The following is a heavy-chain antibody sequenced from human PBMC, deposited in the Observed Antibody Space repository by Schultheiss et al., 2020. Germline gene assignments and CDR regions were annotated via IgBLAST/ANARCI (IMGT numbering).Heavy chain of an antibody. CDR2: IFHSGST. CDR1: GYSISSNYY. J-gene: IGHJ2*01. CDR3: ARTGNWYFDL. Sequence: SQTLSLTCTVSGYSISSNYYWGWMRQPPGKGLEWIGSIFHSGSTYYNPSLKSRLTISVDTSKNQFSLKLSSVTAADTAVYYCARTGNWYFDLWGRGTLVTVSS. V-gene: IGHV4-38-2*02. D-gene: IGHD7-27*01.